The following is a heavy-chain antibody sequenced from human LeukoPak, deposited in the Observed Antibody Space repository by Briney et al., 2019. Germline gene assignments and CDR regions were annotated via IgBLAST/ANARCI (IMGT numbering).Heavy chain of an antibody. D-gene: IGHD6-13*01. V-gene: IGHV1-69*04. CDR1: GGTFSSYA. CDR2: IIPILGIA. Sequence: SVKVSCKASGGTFSSYAISWVRQAPGQGLEWMGRIIPILGIANYAQKFQGRVTITADKSASTAYMELSSLRSEDTAVYYCARTVIAAAASGDYWGQGTLVTVSS. CDR3: ARTVIAAAASGDY. J-gene: IGHJ4*02.